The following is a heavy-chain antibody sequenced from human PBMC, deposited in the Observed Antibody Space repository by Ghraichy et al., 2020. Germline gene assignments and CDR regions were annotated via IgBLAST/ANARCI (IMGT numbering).Heavy chain of an antibody. V-gene: IGHV3-73*01. CDR3: TRRVVTDRFDP. Sequence: GGSLRLSCAASGFTFSGSAMHWVRQASGKGLEWVGRIRSKANSYATAYAASVKGRFTISRDDSKNTAYLQMNSLKTEDTAVYYCTRRVVTDRFDPWGHGTLVTVSS. D-gene: IGHD2-21*02. J-gene: IGHJ5*02. CDR1: GFTFSGSA. CDR2: IRSKANSYAT.